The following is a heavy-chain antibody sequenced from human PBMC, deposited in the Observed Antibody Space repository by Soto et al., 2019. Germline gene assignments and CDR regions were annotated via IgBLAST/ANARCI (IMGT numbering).Heavy chain of an antibody. J-gene: IGHJ4*02. CDR1: GFIFSDYA. D-gene: IGHD1-26*01. Sequence: EVQLLESGGGLVQPGGSLRLSCAASGFIFSDYAMTWVRQAPGKGLEWVSIISGGGSITYYADSVKGMFTISRDNSKNPLYLRFNSLRVGDTAVYYCAQAVGASLHYFDFWGQGTLVTVSS. V-gene: IGHV3-23*01. CDR2: ISGGGSIT. CDR3: AQAVGASLHYFDF.